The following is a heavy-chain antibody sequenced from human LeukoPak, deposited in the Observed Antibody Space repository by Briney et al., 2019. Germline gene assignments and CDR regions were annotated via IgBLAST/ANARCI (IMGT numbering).Heavy chain of an antibody. CDR3: ARGRLAYDFWSGYYTATEYFQH. J-gene: IGHJ1*01. D-gene: IGHD3-3*01. Sequence: SETLSLTCAVYGGSFSGYYWSWIRQPPGKGLEWIGEINHSGSTNYNPSLKSRVTISVDTSKNQFSLKLSSVTAADTAVYYCARGRLAYDFWSGYYTATEYFQHWGQGTLVTVSS. V-gene: IGHV4-34*01. CDR1: GGSFSGYY. CDR2: INHSGST.